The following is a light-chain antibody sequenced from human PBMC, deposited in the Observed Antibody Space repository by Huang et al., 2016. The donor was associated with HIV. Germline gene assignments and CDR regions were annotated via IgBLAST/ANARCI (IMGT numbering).Light chain of an antibody. CDR3: QQRNSHPPT. CDR1: QDISSF. Sequence: IQLTQSPSSLSTSVGDRVTITCRASQDISSFLACFQQKPGKAPKLLIYAASTLQSGVPSRFSGSGSGTAFTLTISSLQPEDFATYYCQQRNSHPPTFGGGTKVEIK. CDR2: AAS. V-gene: IGKV1-9*01. J-gene: IGKJ4*01.